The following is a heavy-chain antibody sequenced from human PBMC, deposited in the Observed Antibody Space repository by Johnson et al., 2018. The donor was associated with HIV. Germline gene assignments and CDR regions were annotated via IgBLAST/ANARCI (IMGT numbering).Heavy chain of an antibody. CDR2: ISGSGGST. CDR3: VRRMVVGYVAFDI. J-gene: IGHJ3*02. Sequence: EVQLVESGGGLVKPGGSLKLSCAASGFTFSDYYMSWIRQAPGKGLEWVSAISGSGGSTYYADSVKGRFTISRDNSKNTLYLQMNSLRADDTAVYFCVRRMVVGYVAFDIWSQGTMVSVSS. V-gene: IGHV3-23*04. CDR1: GFTFSDYY. D-gene: IGHD2-21*01.